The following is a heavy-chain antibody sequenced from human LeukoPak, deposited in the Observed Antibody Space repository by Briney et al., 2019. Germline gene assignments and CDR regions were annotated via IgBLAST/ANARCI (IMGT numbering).Heavy chain of an antibody. CDR2: ISGSGGST. D-gene: IGHD3-22*01. J-gene: IGHJ4*02. V-gene: IGHV3-23*01. Sequence: TGGSLRLSCAASGFTFSSYDMSWVRQAPGKGLEWVSAISGSGGSTYYADSVKGRFTISRDNSKNTLYLQMNSLRAEDTAVYYCAKESWAYHNDSSGYYGEAYWGQGTLVTVSS. CDR3: AKESWAYHNDSSGYYGEAY. CDR1: GFTFSSYD.